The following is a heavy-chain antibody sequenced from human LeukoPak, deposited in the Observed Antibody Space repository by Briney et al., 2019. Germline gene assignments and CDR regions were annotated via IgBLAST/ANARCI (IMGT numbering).Heavy chain of an antibody. CDR3: TRRVFPDY. V-gene: IGHV4-39*01. CDR2: ITYSGTT. J-gene: IGHJ4*02. D-gene: IGHD2-8*01. Sequence: SETLSLTCTVSGDSINSTNYAWGWIRQPPGKGLEWVASITYSGTTHYNPSLKSRVTVSVDTSKNQFSLRLTSVTAADTAVYYCTRRVFPDYWGQGTRVTVSS. CDR1: GDSINSTNYA.